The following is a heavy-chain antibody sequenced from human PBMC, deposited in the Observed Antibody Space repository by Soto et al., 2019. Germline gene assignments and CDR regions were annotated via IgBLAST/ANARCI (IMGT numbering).Heavy chain of an antibody. J-gene: IGHJ6*02. Sequence: PGGSLRLSCAASGFTYSSYSVNWVRQAPGKGLEWVADISNSGSTKYYADSVKGRFTISRDNSKNTLYLQMNSLRAEDTAVYYCAKDYDYGDYEVDYYYGMDVWGQGTTVTVSS. CDR3: AKDYDYGDYEVDYYYGMDV. CDR1: GFTYSSYS. V-gene: IGHV3-48*01. D-gene: IGHD4-17*01. CDR2: ISNSGSTK.